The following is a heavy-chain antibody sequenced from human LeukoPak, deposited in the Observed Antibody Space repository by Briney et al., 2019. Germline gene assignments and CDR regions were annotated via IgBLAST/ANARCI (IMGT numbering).Heavy chain of an antibody. D-gene: IGHD1-7*01. J-gene: IGHJ4*02. CDR3: AREYVTGTTSGQPG. Sequence: SETLSLTCTVSGYSISSGYYWGWIRQPPGKGLEWIGSIYHSGSTYYNPSLKSRVTISVDTSKNQFSLKLSSVTAADTAVYYCAREYVTGTTSGQPGWGQGTLVTVSS. CDR2: IYHSGST. V-gene: IGHV4-38-2*02. CDR1: GYSISSGYY.